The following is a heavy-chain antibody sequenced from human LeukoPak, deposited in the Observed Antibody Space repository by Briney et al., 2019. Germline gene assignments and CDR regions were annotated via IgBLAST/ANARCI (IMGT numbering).Heavy chain of an antibody. V-gene: IGHV3-64D*09. CDR2: ISSNGGST. D-gene: IGHD4-17*01. CDR3: VKAGATVTTTFLFDY. J-gene: IGHJ4*02. CDR1: GFTFSSYA. Sequence: GGSLRLSCSASGFTFSSYAMHWVRQAPGKGLEYVSAISSNGGSTYYADSVKGRFTISRDNSKNTLYLQMSSLRAEDTAVYYCVKAGATVTTTFLFDYWGQGTLVTVSS.